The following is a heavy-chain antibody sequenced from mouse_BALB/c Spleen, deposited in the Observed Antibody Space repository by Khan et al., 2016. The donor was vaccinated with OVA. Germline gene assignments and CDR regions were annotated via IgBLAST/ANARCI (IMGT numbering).Heavy chain of an antibody. CDR1: GHTFTSYT. D-gene: IGHD2-14*01. Sequence: QVQLQQSGAELARPGASVKMSCKASGHTFTSYTIHWIKQRPGQGLEWIGYINPSSGYTNYNQKFKDKATLTADKSSTTAYMQLSSLTSDDSAVYYCARDGAYYRNDGWFAYWGQGTLVTVSA. CDR2: INPSSGYT. V-gene: IGHV1-4*01. J-gene: IGHJ3*01. CDR3: ARDGAYYRNDGWFAY.